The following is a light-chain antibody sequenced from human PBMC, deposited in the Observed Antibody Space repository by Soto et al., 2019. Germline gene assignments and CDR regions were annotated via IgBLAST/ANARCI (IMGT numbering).Light chain of an antibody. J-gene: IGLJ1*01. CDR2: TTN. V-gene: IGLV1-44*01. Sequence: QAVLTQPHSASGTPGQRVTISCSGSSSNIGTSSVHWFQQLPGTAPKLLISTTNQRPSGVPERFSGSKAGTSASLAISGLQSEDESDYYWAAWDDSLNGHGFGTVTKLTVL. CDR3: AAWDDSLNGHG. CDR1: SSNIGTSS.